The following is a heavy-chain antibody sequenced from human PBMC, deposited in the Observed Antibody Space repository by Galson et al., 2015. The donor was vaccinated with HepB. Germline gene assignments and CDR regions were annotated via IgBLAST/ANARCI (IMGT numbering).Heavy chain of an antibody. V-gene: IGHV3-53*01. CDR2: IYSGGST. CDR3: ARESRPGYYRYYAMDV. CDR1: GFTVSNNY. J-gene: IGHJ6*02. Sequence: SLRLSCAASGFTVSNNYMSWVRQAPGKGLEWVSVIYSGGSTYYADSVKGRFTISRDISKNTLYLQMNSLSAEDTAVYYFARESRPGYYRYYAMDVWRQGTTVAHSS.